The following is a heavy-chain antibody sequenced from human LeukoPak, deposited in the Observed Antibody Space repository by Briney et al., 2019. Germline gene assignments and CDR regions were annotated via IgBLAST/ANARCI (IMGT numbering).Heavy chain of an antibody. CDR2: ISYDGSNK. J-gene: IGHJ4*02. D-gene: IGHD3-16*02. V-gene: IGHV3-30-3*01. CDR3: AREGRLGELSPMDY. Sequence: GGPLRLSCAASGFTFSSYAMHWVRQAPGKGLEWVAVISYDGSNKYYADSVKGRFTISRDHSNNTLYLQMNSLRAEDTAVYYCAREGRLGELSPMDYWGQGTLVAVS. CDR1: GFTFSSYA.